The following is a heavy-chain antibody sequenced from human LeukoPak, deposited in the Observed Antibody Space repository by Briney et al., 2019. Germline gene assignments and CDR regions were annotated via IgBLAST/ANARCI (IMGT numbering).Heavy chain of an antibody. CDR3: ARGRTQSGYYYYYMDV. Sequence: GGSLRLSCAASGFTFSSYAMSWVRQAPGKGLEWVSAISGSGGSIYYADSVKGRFTISRDNSKNTLYLQMSSLRSEDTAVYYCARGRTQSGYYYYYMDVWGKGTTVTVSS. D-gene: IGHD1-14*01. J-gene: IGHJ6*03. V-gene: IGHV3-23*01. CDR1: GFTFSSYA. CDR2: ISGSGGSI.